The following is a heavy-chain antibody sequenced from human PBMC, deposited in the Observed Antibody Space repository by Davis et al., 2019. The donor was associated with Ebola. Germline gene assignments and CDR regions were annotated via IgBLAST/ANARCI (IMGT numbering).Heavy chain of an antibody. CDR3: ARHTTRYCSGGSCYSFWFDP. CDR1: GGSISASSYY. Sequence: MPSETLSLTCTVSGGSISASSYYWGWIRQPPGKGLEWIASIFYSGSSYYNPSLKSRVTISVDTSKNQFSLKLSSVTAADTAVYYCARHTTRYCSGGSCYSFWFDPWGQGTLVTVSS. V-gene: IGHV4-39*01. J-gene: IGHJ5*02. CDR2: IFYSGSS. D-gene: IGHD2-15*01.